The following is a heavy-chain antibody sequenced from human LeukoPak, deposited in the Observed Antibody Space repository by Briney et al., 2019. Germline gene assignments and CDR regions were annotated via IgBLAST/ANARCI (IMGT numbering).Heavy chain of an antibody. CDR1: GFTFSNYV. J-gene: IGHJ4*02. D-gene: IGHD4-17*01. V-gene: IGHV3-23*01. CDR2: ISGSGGTT. Sequence: GGSLRLSCAASGFTFSNYVLSWVRQAPGKGLGWVSTISGSGGTTYYADSVKGRFTISRDNSKNTLSLQMNSLRADDTAVYYCAKTAAAVTMHYFDYWGQGTLVTVSS. CDR3: AKTAAAVTMHYFDY.